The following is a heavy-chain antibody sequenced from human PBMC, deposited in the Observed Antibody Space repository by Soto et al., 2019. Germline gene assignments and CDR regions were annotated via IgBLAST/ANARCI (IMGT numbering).Heavy chain of an antibody. CDR3: ARSSGDTWEQYYFDY. D-gene: IGHD1-1*01. CDR1: GFIFSDYS. CDR2: ISGRGGST. Sequence: EVQLLESGGGLVLPGGSLRLSCAASGFIFSDYSMSWVRQAPGKGLEWVSGISGRGGSTYYADSVKGRFTISRDSSRNTLFLQMNSLRAEDTALYVCARSSGDTWEQYYFDYWGQGTLVPVSS. J-gene: IGHJ4*02. V-gene: IGHV3-23*01.